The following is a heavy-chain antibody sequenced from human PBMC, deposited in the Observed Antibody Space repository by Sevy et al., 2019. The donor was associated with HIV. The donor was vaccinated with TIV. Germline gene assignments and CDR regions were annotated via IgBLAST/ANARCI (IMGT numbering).Heavy chain of an antibody. J-gene: IGHJ6*02. CDR3: ARGREQEVDV. Sequence: SETLSLTCTVSGGSISSGGYFWTWIRQHPGKGLEYIGYIFYTGNTHYKPSLKSRLTISVDTSKNQFSLKLSSVTAADAAVYHCARGREQEVDVWGQGTTVTVSS. CDR1: GGSISSGGYF. CDR2: IFYTGNT. D-gene: IGHD1-26*01. V-gene: IGHV4-31*03.